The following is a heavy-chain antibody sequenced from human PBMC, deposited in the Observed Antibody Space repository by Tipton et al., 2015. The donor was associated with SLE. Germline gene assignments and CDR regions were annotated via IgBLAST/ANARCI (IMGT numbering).Heavy chain of an antibody. Sequence: VQLVQSGGGLVQPGRSLRLSCAASGFAFDDYAMHWVRQAPGKGLEWVSGISWNRGSIVYADSVKGRFTISRDNAKNSLYLQMNSLRAEDTALYYCARGEGGFDYWGQGTLVTVSS. J-gene: IGHJ4*02. V-gene: IGHV3-9*01. CDR2: ISWNRGSI. CDR1: GFAFDDYA. D-gene: IGHD1-26*01. CDR3: ARGEGGFDY.